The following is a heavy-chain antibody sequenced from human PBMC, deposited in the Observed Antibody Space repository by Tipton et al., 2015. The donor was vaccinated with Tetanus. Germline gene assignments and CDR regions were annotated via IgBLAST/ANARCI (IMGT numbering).Heavy chain of an antibody. V-gene: IGHV3-9*01. D-gene: IGHD6-13*01. CDR3: AKDSPYSSSWSSNYFDY. CDR1: GIAFSSYW. Sequence: SLRLSCAASGIAFSSYWMHWVRQAPGKGLEWVSGISWNSGSIGYADSVKGRFTISRDNAKNSLYLQMNSLRAEDTALYYCAKDSPYSSSWSSNYFDYWGQGTLVTVSS. CDR2: ISWNSGSI. J-gene: IGHJ4*02.